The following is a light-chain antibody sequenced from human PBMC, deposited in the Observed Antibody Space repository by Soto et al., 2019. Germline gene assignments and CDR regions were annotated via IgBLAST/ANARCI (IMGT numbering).Light chain of an antibody. CDR3: QQANSFPFT. CDR1: QDISTW. Sequence: DIQMTQSPSSVSASVGDRVTITCRASQDISTWLAWYQQKPGKAPKLLIYDASSLESGVPARFSGSGFGTDLTLTISSLQPEDFATYYCQQANSFPFTFGPGTKVDIK. J-gene: IGKJ3*01. CDR2: DAS. V-gene: IGKV1-12*01.